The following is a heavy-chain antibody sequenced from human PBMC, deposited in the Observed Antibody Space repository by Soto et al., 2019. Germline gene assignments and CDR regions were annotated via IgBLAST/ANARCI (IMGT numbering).Heavy chain of an antibody. CDR1: GGSFSGYY. CDR2: INHSGST. J-gene: IGHJ6*03. V-gene: IGHV4-34*01. Sequence: ETLSLTCAVYGGSFSGYYWSWIRQPPGKGLEWIGEINHSGSTNYNPSLKSRVTISVDTSKNQFSLKLSSVTAADTAVYYCARGRDYYYYYYMDVWGKGTTVTVSS. CDR3: ARGRDYYYYYYMDV.